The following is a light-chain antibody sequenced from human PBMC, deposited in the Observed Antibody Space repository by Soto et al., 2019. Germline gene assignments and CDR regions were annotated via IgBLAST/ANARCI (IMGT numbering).Light chain of an antibody. V-gene: IGKV3-20*01. CDR3: QQYGGSPPGGLT. CDR1: QSVYSNY. J-gene: IGKJ4*01. CDR2: GAS. Sequence: EIVLTQSPGTLSLSPGERATLSCRASQSVYSNYLAWYQQKPGQPPSLLIYGASTRATGIPDRFSGSGSGTDFTLTISRLEPEDFAVYYCQQYGGSPPGGLTFGGGTKVEIK.